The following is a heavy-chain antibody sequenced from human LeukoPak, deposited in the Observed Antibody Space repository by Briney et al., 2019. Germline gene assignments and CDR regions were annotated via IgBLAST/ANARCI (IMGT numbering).Heavy chain of an antibody. J-gene: IGHJ3*02. CDR1: GYTFTGYY. Sequence: ASVKVSCKASGYTFTGYYMHWVRQAPGQGLEWMGRINPNNGGTNYAQMFHGRVTMTRDTSINTAYMEMGRLKSDDTAVYYCARVAGRSDDFDIWGQGTMVTVSS. D-gene: IGHD1-26*01. CDR3: ARVAGRSDDFDI. CDR2: INPNNGGT. V-gene: IGHV1-2*06.